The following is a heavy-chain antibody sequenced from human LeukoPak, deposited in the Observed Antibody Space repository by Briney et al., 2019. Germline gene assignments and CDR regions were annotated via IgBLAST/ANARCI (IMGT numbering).Heavy chain of an antibody. CDR1: GFTVSSNY. D-gene: IGHD3-3*01. CDR3: ARDGRSYYDFWSGYYWYYYGMDV. J-gene: IGHJ6*02. Sequence: GGSLRLSCAASGFTVSSNYMSWVRQAPGKGLEWVSVIYSGGSTYSADSVKGRFTISRDNSKNTLYLQMNSLRAEDTAVYYCARDGRSYYDFWSGYYWYYYGMDVWGQGTTVTVSS. CDR2: IYSGGST. V-gene: IGHV3-53*01.